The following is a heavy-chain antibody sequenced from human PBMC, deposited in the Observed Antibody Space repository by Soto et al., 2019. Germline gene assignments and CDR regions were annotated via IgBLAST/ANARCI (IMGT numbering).Heavy chain of an antibody. CDR1: GGTFSSYT. D-gene: IGHD2-15*01. Sequence: QVQLVQSGAEVKKPGSSVKVSCKASGGTFSSYTISWVRKAPGQGLEWMGRIIPILGIANYAQKFQGRVTITADKSTSTAYMELSSLRSEDTAVYYCASGYCSGGSCLDWYFDLWGRGTLVTVSS. CDR2: IIPILGIA. V-gene: IGHV1-69*02. CDR3: ASGYCSGGSCLDWYFDL. J-gene: IGHJ2*01.